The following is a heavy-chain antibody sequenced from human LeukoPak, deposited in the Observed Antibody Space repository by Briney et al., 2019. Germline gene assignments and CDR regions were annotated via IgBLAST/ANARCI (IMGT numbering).Heavy chain of an antibody. V-gene: IGHV3-23*01. Sequence: GGSLRLSCAASGFTFSSYAMSWVRQAPGKGLAWVSTISGGSGSTYCADSVKGRFTISRDNSKNTLYLQISSLRVEDTAVYYCTVFGDSNHWGQGTLVTVSS. CDR2: ISGGSGST. CDR3: TVFGDSNH. CDR1: GFTFSSYA. D-gene: IGHD4-17*01. J-gene: IGHJ5*02.